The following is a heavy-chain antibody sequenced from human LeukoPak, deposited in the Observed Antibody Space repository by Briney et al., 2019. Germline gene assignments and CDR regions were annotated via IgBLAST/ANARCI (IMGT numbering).Heavy chain of an antibody. CDR3: ARGWRDFWSGPNWFDP. Sequence: GASVKVSCKASGYTFTSYDINWVRQATGQGLEWMGWMNPNSGNTGYAQKFQGRVTVTRNTSISTAYMELSSLRSEDTAVYYCARGWRDFWSGPNWFDPWGQGTLVTVSS. V-gene: IGHV1-8*01. D-gene: IGHD3-3*01. CDR1: GYTFTSYD. J-gene: IGHJ5*02. CDR2: MNPNSGNT.